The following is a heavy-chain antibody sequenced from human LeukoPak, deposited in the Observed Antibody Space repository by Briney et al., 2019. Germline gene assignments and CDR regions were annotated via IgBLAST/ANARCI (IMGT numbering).Heavy chain of an antibody. CDR3: AGGHHYYDSSAYYY. Sequence: GGSLRLSCAASGFTFISYWMHWVRQAPGKGLVWVSRINSDGSTTSYAASVKGRFSISRDTVKNTLYLQMNNLRAEDTAVYYCAGGHHYYDSSAYYYWGQGTLVTVSS. J-gene: IGHJ4*02. V-gene: IGHV3-74*01. CDR2: INSDGSTT. CDR1: GFTFISYW. D-gene: IGHD3-22*01.